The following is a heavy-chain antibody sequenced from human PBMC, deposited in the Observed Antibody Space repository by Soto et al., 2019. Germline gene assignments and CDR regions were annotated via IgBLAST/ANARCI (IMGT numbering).Heavy chain of an antibody. CDR1: GYPLPLYG. Sequence: ASCKGSCRTSGYPLPLYGISKVLRAAGHGLEWMGWISAYNANTNYAQKLQGRVTMTTDTSTSTAYMEPSSLRSEDTAVYYCARGPNRYFDYWGQGTLVTVSS. V-gene: IGHV1-18*04. CDR2: ISAYNANT. CDR3: ARGPNRYFDY. J-gene: IGHJ4*02.